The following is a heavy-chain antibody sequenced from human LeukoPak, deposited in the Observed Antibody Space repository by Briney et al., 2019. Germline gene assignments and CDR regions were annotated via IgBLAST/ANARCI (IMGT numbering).Heavy chain of an antibody. CDR2: ITGGGSGI. D-gene: IGHD3-9*01. J-gene: IGHJ4*02. CDR1: GFTFSNYA. V-gene: IGHV3-23*01. Sequence: GGSLRLSCAASGFTFSNYAMSWVRQAPGKGLEWVSAITGGGSGIYYADSMKSRFTISRDNSKNTLYLQINSLRAEDTAVHYCAKWGDYDVLTGYYVSDYWGQGTLVTVSS. CDR3: AKWGDYDVLTGYYVSDY.